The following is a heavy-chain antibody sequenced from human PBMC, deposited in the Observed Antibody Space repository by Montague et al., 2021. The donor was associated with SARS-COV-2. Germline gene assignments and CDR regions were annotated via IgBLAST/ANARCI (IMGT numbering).Heavy chain of an antibody. CDR3: AREFRTYGYGGQYWYFDL. J-gene: IGHJ2*01. V-gene: IGHV4-4*02. CDR2: IYHSGST. CDR1: GGSISSSHW. Sequence: SETLSLTCAVSGGSISSSHWWSWVRPPPGKGLEWIGEIYHSGSTNYNPSLKRRVTISIDKSKNQFSLKLSSVTAADTAVYYCAREFRTYGYGGQYWYFDLWGRGTLVTVSS. D-gene: IGHD3-10*01.